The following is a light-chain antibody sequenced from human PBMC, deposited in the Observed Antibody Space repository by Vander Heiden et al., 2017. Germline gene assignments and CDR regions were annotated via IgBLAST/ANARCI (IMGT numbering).Light chain of an antibody. V-gene: IGLV2-14*03. CDR2: DVS. J-gene: IGLJ1*01. CDR3: SSYTSSSTLDV. Sequence: QSALTQPASVSGSPGPSITISCTGTSSDVGGYNYVSWYQQHPGKAPKLRSYDVSNRPSGVSNRFSGSKSGNTASLTISGLQAEDEADYDCSSYTSSSTLDVFGTGTKVTVL. CDR1: SSDVGGYNY.